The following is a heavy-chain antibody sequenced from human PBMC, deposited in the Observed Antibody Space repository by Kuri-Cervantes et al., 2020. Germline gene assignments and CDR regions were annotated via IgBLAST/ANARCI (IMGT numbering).Heavy chain of an antibody. CDR1: GFTFSSYE. CDR3: ARSGYCSGGSCYVYFDY. Sequence: GESLKISCAASGFTFSSYEMNWVRQAPGKGLEWVSYISSSGSNIYYADSVKGRFTISRDNSKNTLYLQINSLRAEDTAVYYCARSGYCSGGSCYVYFDYWGQGTLVTVSS. CDR2: ISSSGSNI. D-gene: IGHD2-15*01. J-gene: IGHJ4*02. V-gene: IGHV3-48*03.